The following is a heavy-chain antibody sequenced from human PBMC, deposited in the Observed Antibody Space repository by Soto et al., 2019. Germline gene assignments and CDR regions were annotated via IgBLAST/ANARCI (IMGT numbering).Heavy chain of an antibody. CDR3: ARTAYYYVN. CDR1: GFTFSNNW. CDR2: INPDGNEK. J-gene: IGHJ4*02. Sequence: EVQLVESGGGLVQPGGSLRLSCAASGFTFSNNWMSWVRQAPGKVLEWVANINPDGNEKYYVGSLKGRFTISRDNARNSLYLQINSLRAEDTALYYCARTAYYYVNWGQGTLVTVSS. V-gene: IGHV3-7*01. D-gene: IGHD3-10*02.